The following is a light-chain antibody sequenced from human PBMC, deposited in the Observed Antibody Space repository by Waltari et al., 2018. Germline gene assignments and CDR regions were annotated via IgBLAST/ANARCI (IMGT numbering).Light chain of an antibody. V-gene: IGKV3-20*01. CDR3: QHYVRLPAT. CDR1: WGVRGS. J-gene: IGKJ1*01. Sequence: GRASWGVRGSLAWYQQKACQAPRVLIYGAYSRATCIPDRFRGSGSGTDFRLTISRLEPENFAVNYCQHYVRLPATFGQGTKVEI. CDR2: GAY.